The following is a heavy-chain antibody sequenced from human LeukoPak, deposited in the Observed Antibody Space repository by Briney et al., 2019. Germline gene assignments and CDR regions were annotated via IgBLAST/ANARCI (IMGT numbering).Heavy chain of an antibody. CDR1: GYNLTDLS. V-gene: IGHV1-24*01. J-gene: IGHJ4*02. CDR2: FDPGDGET. D-gene: IGHD3-22*01. CDR3: AAQRITMLVTVMSFDY. Sequence: GASVKVSCKVSGYNLTDLSMHWVRQAPGKGLEWMGGFDPGDGETISGQSFQGRVTMTEDTSTDTAYMELSSLRSENTAVYYCAAQRITMLVTVMSFDYWGQGTLVTVSS.